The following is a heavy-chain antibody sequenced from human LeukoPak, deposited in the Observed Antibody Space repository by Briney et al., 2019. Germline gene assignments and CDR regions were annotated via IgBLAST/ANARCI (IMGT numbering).Heavy chain of an antibody. V-gene: IGHV3-30*18. J-gene: IGHJ4*02. D-gene: IGHD3-10*01. CDR1: GFTFSSYG. CDR2: ISYDGSNK. CDR3: AKDLRFFGGSGSYYNVDY. Sequence: GGSLRLSCAASGFTFSSYGMHWVRQAPGKGLEWVAVISYDGSNKYYADSVKGRFTISRDNSKNTLYLQMNSLRAEDTAVYYCAKDLRFFGGSGSYYNVDYWGQGTLVTVSS.